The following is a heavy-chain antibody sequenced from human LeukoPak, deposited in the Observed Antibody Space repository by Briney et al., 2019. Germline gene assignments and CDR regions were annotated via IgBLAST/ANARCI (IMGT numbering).Heavy chain of an antibody. J-gene: IGHJ4*02. CDR2: FYSGGTI. V-gene: IGHV3-66*01. Sequence: VGSLRLSCAASGFSVSNNYMSWVRQAPGKGLEWVSVFYSGGTIRYAESVRDRFIISRDVSKNILYLQMNSLRAEDTAVYYCVRDPHNSGSGRYFEDWGRGNLVTVSS. D-gene: IGHD3-10*01. CDR1: GFSVSNNY. CDR3: VRDPHNSGSGRYFED.